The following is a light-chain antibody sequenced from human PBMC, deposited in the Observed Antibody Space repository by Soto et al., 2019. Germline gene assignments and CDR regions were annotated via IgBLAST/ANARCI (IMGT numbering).Light chain of an antibody. J-gene: IGLJ1*01. CDR1: SSDVGIYNY. V-gene: IGLV2-14*01. CDR2: QVT. CDR3: SSYTGSTNCV. Sequence: QSALTQPASVSGSPGQSITISCTGTSSDVGIYNYVSWYQQHPGKAPKLMIYQVTSRPSGVSNRFSGSKSGNTASLTISGLQAEDEADYYCSSYTGSTNCVFGTGTKV.